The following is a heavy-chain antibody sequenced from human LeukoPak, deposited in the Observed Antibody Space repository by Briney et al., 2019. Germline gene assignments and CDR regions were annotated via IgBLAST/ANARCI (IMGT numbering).Heavy chain of an antibody. D-gene: IGHD3-9*01. Sequence: SETLSLTCTVSGGSISSYXXXXXXXPXXXXXXXXGRIYTSGSTNYNPSLKSRVTMSVDTSKNQFSLKLSSVTAADTAVYYCAGMYYDILTGQSDYWGQGTLVTVSS. CDR3: AGMYYDILTGQSDY. CDR1: GGSISSYX. V-gene: IGHV4-4*07. J-gene: IGHJ4*02. CDR2: IYTSGST.